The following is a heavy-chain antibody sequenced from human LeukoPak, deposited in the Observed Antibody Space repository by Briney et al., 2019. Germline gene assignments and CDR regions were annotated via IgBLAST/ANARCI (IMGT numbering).Heavy chain of an antibody. CDR2: ISASGATT. CDR3: ARGGAARPDF. Sequence: GGSLRLSCAASGFNFSIYAMSWVRQAPGRGLQWVSGISASGATTYYADSVKGRFTISRDNAKNSLYLQMNSLRVEDTAVYYCARGGAARPDFWGQGTLVTVSS. D-gene: IGHD6-6*01. V-gene: IGHV3-23*01. CDR1: GFNFSIYA. J-gene: IGHJ4*02.